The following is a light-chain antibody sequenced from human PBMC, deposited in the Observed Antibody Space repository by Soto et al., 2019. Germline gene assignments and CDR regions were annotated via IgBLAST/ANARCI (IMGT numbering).Light chain of an antibody. Sequence: SYELTQPPSVSVAPGQTARITCGGTNIGSKSVHWYQQKPGQAPVLVVYDDSDRPSGIPERFSGSNSGNTATLTISRVEAGDEADYYCQVWDSSSDLGLFGGGTKVTVL. J-gene: IGLJ2*01. V-gene: IGLV3-21*02. CDR3: QVWDSSSDLGL. CDR2: DDS. CDR1: NIGSKS.